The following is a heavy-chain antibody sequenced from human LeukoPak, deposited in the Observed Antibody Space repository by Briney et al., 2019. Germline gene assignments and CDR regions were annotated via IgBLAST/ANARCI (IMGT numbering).Heavy chain of an antibody. V-gene: IGHV1-18*01. CDR1: GYRFTSYS. CDR2: ISSYNGKT. Sequence: ASVKPSCKASGYRFTSYSISWVRQSPGQGLEWVGWISSYNGKTNYGKNVQGRVTMTTDTSTSTAYMELSSLRSEDTAVYYCARAGSPYYYYGMDVLGQGTAVSVSS. CDR3: ARAGSPYYYYGMDV. D-gene: IGHD3-10*01. J-gene: IGHJ6*02.